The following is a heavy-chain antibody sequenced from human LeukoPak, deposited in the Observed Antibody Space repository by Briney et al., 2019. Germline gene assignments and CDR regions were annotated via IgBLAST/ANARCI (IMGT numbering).Heavy chain of an antibody. D-gene: IGHD3-22*01. CDR2: ISGTTI. CDR3: ARRDCDSIKCRGSNWFDP. V-gene: IGHV3-48*01. J-gene: IGHJ5*02. Sequence: GGSLRLSCAASGFTFSSYAMSWVRQAPGKGLEWVSAISGTTIYYADSVKGRFTISRDNAKNSLYLQMNSLRAEDTAVYYCARRDCDSIKCRGSNWFDPWGQGTLVSVSS. CDR1: GFTFSSYA.